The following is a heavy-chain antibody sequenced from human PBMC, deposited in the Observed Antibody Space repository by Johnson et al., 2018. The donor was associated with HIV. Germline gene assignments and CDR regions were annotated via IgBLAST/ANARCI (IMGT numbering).Heavy chain of an antibody. CDR3: TTYTTMVTMYVEIKGGAFDI. Sequence: QMQLVESGGGLVKPGGSLRLSCAASGFTFSDYYMSWIRQAPGKGLEWVSYISRRGSTIYYADAVHSRFTISRYNAKTSLYLQMNSLKTEDTAVYYCTTYTTMVTMYVEIKGGAFDIWGQGTMVTVSS. CDR2: ISRRGSTI. CDR1: GFTFSDYY. D-gene: IGHD5-18*01. J-gene: IGHJ3*02. V-gene: IGHV3-11*01.